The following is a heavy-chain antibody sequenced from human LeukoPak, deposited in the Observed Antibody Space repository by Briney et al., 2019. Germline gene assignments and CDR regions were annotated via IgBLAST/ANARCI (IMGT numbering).Heavy chain of an antibody. V-gene: IGHV3-30*04. J-gene: IGHJ5*02. CDR3: ARWLLGTWFDP. Sequence: PGGSLRLSCAASGFTFSSYAMHWVRQAPGNGLEWVAVISYDGSNKYYADSVKGRFTISRDNSKNTLYLQMNSLRAEDTAVYYCARWLLGTWFDPWGQGTLVTVSS. D-gene: IGHD1-1*01. CDR2: ISYDGSNK. CDR1: GFTFSSYA.